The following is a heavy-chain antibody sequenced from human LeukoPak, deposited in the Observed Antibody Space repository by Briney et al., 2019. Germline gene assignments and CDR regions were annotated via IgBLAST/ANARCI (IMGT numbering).Heavy chain of an antibody. CDR3: TTDGGRNSRPYYFDY. V-gene: IGHV3-15*01. D-gene: IGHD3-16*01. CDR1: GFTFSNAW. J-gene: IGHJ4*02. CDR2: IKSKIDGGTT. Sequence: GGSLRLSCAASGFTFSNAWMSWVRQAPGKGLEWVGRIKSKIDGGTTDYAAPVKGRFTISRDDSKNTLYLQMNSLKTEDTAVYYCTTDGGRNSRPYYFDYWGQGTLVTVSS.